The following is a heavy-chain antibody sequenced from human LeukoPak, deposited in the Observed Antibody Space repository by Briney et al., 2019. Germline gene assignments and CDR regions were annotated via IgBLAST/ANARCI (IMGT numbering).Heavy chain of an antibody. CDR1: VLTLSHYP. J-gene: IGHJ4*02. D-gene: IGHD3-3*01. CDR2: ISNGGGSA. CDR3: AARPRMPPRFAR. Sequence: GWSLRLSRAASVLTLSHYPLSWVRPAPGKGRQWVSAISNGGGSAYYAHSVKGRITISRDNSKSTLYLQMNSLRAEDTGIYYCAARPRMPPRFARWGQGTLVTVSS. V-gene: IGHV3-23*01.